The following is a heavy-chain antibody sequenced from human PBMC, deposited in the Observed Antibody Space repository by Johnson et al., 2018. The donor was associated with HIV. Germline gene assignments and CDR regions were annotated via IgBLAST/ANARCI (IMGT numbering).Heavy chain of an antibody. V-gene: IGHV3-30-3*02. CDR3: AKPSTESAFDI. Sequence: QVQLVEYGGGVVQPGRSLRLSCAASGFTFSSYAMHWVRQAPGKGLEWVAVISYDGSNKYYADSVKGRFTISRDNSKNTLYLQMNSLRAEDTAVYYCAKPSTESAFDIWGQGTMVTVSS. CDR1: GFTFSSYA. D-gene: IGHD1-1*01. CDR2: ISYDGSNK. J-gene: IGHJ3*02.